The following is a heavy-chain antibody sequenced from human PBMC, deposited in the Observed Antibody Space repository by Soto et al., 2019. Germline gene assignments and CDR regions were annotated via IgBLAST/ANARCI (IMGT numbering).Heavy chain of an antibody. V-gene: IGHV3-7*03. D-gene: IGHD6-13*01. CDR2: IKEDGSEK. CDR3: AKRRPYSSSWYEDY. CDR1: GFMFSSYW. J-gene: IGHJ4*02. Sequence: GGSLRLSCAASGFMFSSYWMSWVRQTPGKGLEWVANIKEDGSEKYYVDSVKGRFTISRDNSKNTLYLQMNSLRAEDTAVYYCAKRRPYSSSWYEDYWGQGTPVTVSS.